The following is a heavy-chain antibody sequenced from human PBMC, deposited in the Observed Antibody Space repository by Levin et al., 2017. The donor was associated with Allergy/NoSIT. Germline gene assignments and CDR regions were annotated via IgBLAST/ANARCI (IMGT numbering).Heavy chain of an antibody. D-gene: IGHD3-16*02. CDR2: IRNKAHGGTT. J-gene: IGHJ4*02. CDR1: GFTFGDYA. Sequence: GESLKISCTGSGFTFGDYAMSWVRQAPGKGLEWVGFIRNKAHGGTTEYAASVTGRLTISRYDSKSIAYLQMNRLKTEDTAVYFCARGGPPNYDYNWGSYRDGYSDYWGQGTLVTVSS. CDR3: ARGGPPNYDYNWGSYRDGYSDY. V-gene: IGHV3-49*04.